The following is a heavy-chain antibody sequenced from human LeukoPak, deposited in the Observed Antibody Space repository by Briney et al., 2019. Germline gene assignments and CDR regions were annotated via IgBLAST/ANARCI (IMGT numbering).Heavy chain of an antibody. V-gene: IGHV3-30*04. CDR2: ISYDGSNK. CDR3: ARDAHVDIVATSNFDY. Sequence: HPGRSLRLSCAASGFTFSSYAMHWVRQAPGKGLEWVAVISYDGSNKYYADSVKGRFTISRDNSKNTLYLQMNSLRAEDTAVYYCARDAHVDIVATSNFDYWGQGTLVTVSS. D-gene: IGHD5-12*01. CDR1: GFTFSSYA. J-gene: IGHJ4*02.